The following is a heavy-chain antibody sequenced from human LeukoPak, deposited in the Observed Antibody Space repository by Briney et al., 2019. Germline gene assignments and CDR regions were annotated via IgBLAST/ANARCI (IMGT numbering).Heavy chain of an antibody. D-gene: IGHD4-23*01. Sequence: PSETLSLTCTVSGGSISSYYWSWIRQPPGKGLEWIGYIYYSGSTNYNPSLKSRVTISVDTSKNQFSLKLSSVTAAYTAVYYCARVDYGGNSADIWGQGTMVTVSS. J-gene: IGHJ3*02. CDR2: IYYSGST. CDR3: ARVDYGGNSADI. V-gene: IGHV4-59*01. CDR1: GGSISSYY.